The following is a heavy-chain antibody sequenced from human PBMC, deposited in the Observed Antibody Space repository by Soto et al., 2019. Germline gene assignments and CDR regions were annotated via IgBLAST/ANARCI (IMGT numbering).Heavy chain of an antibody. V-gene: IGHV3-23*01. CDR3: AKDKEFGPSYYYNGMDV. CDR1: GFTFSSYA. D-gene: IGHD3-16*01. Sequence: GGSLRLSCAASGFTFSSYAMSWVRQAPGKGLEWVSAISGSGGSTYYADSVKGRFTISRDNSKNTLYLQMNSLRAEDTAVYYCAKDKEFGPSYYYNGMDVWGQGTTVTVSS. J-gene: IGHJ6*02. CDR2: ISGSGGST.